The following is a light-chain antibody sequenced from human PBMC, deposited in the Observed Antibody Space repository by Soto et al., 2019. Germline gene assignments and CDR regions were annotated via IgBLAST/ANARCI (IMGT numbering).Light chain of an antibody. V-gene: IGKV3-20*01. CDR1: QSVTSSY. CDR2: GAS. Sequence: EIVLTQSPGTVSLSPGERATLSCRASQSVTSSYLAWYQQKPGQAPRLLIYGASSRATGIPDRFSGRGSGTDFTLTISRLEPEDFAVYFCQQYSYSPMTFGQGTKVDIK. J-gene: IGKJ1*01. CDR3: QQYSYSPMT.